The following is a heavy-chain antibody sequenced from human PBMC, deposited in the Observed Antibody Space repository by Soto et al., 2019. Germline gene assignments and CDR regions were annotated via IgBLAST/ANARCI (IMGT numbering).Heavy chain of an antibody. Sequence: PSETLSLTCTVSGGSISSSSYYWGWIRQPPGKGLEWIGSIYYSGSTYYNPSLKSRVTISVDTSKNQFSLKLSSVTAADTAVYYFASLDITKILVVNSSDYWGQGTLVTLSS. J-gene: IGHJ4*02. CDR2: IYYSGST. V-gene: IGHV4-39*01. CDR3: ASLDITKILVVNSSDY. D-gene: IGHD3-22*01. CDR1: GGSISSSSYY.